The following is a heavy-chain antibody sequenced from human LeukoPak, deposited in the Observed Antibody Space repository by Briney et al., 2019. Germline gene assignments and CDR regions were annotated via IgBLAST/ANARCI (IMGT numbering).Heavy chain of an antibody. CDR3: ARHGYYDILTGYRPYFDY. Sequence: PSETLSLTCTVSGGSISSSSYYWGWLRQPPGKGLEWIGSIYYSGSTYYNPSLKSRVAISVDTSKNQFSLKLSSVTAADTAVYYCARHGYYDILTGYRPYFDYWGQGTLVTVSS. J-gene: IGHJ4*02. CDR2: IYYSGST. D-gene: IGHD3-9*01. V-gene: IGHV4-39*01. CDR1: GGSISSSSYY.